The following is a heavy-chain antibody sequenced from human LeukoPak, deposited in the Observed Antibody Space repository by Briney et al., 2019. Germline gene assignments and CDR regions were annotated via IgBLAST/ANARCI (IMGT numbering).Heavy chain of an antibody. CDR1: GFTFSTYA. Sequence: PGGSLRLSCAASGFTFSTYAMSWFRQAPGKGLEWVSAISVSAGSTYYADSAKGRFTISRDNSKNTLYLQMNSLRAEDTAIYYCATGSVRYSASWYSQEGDYWGQGTLVTVSS. D-gene: IGHD6-13*01. J-gene: IGHJ4*02. CDR3: ATGSVRYSASWYSQEGDY. CDR2: ISVSAGST. V-gene: IGHV3-23*01.